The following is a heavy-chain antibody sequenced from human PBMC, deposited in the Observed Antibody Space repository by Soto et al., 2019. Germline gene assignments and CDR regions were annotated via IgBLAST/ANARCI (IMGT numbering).Heavy chain of an antibody. Sequence: GVWRGGSWASGGSPSIRNRISWVHQAPGKGMEGVSAISGSGGSTYYADAVKGRFTISRDNSKTTLYLQMNSMRADDTAVYYCAKDPPLCHRHFDYWGQGTLVTVSS. J-gene: IGHJ4*02. V-gene: IGHV3-23*01. CDR1: GSPSIRNR. CDR3: AKDPPLCHRHFDY. CDR2: ISGSGGST. D-gene: IGHD2-2*01.